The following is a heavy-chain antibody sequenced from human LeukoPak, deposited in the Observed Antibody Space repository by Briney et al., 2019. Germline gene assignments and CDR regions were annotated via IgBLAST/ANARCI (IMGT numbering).Heavy chain of an antibody. V-gene: IGHV3-74*01. Sequence: GGSLRLSCAASGFTFSDYWMHWVRQAPGKGLEWVSRIKSDGDSTSYADSVKGRFTISSDNAQNTLYLQMNSLRAEDTAVYYCVRGGYGGNVFDYWGQGTLATVSS. J-gene: IGHJ4*02. CDR1: GFTFSDYW. D-gene: IGHD4-23*01. CDR3: VRGGYGGNVFDY. CDR2: IKSDGDST.